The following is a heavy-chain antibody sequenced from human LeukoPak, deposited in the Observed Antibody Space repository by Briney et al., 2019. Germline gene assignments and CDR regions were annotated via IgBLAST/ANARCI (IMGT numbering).Heavy chain of an antibody. CDR2: IIPIFGTA. V-gene: IGHV1-69*13. CDR3: ARRLEGRSSSWHWFDP. CDR1: GGTFSSYA. Sequence: ASVKVSCKASGGTFSSYAISWVRQAPGQGLEWMGGIIPIFGTANYAQKFQGRVTITADESTSTAYMELSRLRSDDTAVYYCARRLEGRSSSWHWFDPWGQGTLVTVSS. J-gene: IGHJ5*02. D-gene: IGHD6-13*01.